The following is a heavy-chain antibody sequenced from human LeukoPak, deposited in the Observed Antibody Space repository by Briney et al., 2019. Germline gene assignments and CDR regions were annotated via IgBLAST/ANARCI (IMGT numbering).Heavy chain of an antibody. CDR3: ARGTAATFDY. D-gene: IGHD6-25*01. CDR1: GFTFIIYW. J-gene: IGHJ4*02. V-gene: IGHV3-7*01. Sequence: PGRSLRLSCAASGFTFIIYWMSWVRQAPGEGLEWVANIKQDGSEKYYMDSVKGRFTISRENAKNSLYLQMNSLRAGDTAVYYCARGTAATFDYWGQGTLVTVSS. CDR2: IKQDGSEK.